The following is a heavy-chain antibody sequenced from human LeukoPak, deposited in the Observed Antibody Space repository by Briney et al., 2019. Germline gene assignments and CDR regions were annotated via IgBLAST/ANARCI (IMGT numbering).Heavy chain of an antibody. CDR2: IYYSGST. Sequence: SETLSLTCTVSGGSISSGDYNWSWIRQPPGKGLEWIGYIYYSGSTYYNPSLKSRVTISVDTSKNQFSLKLSSVTAADTAVYYCARASTVVTISGDAFDIWGQGTMVTVSS. J-gene: IGHJ3*02. CDR1: GGSISSGDYN. CDR3: ARASTVVTISGDAFDI. D-gene: IGHD4-23*01. V-gene: IGHV4-30-4*01.